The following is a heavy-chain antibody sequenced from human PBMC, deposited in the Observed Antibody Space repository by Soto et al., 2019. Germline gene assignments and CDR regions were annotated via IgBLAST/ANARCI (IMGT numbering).Heavy chain of an antibody. CDR3: ARDHRIAYYDFWSGPSNYYYGMDV. J-gene: IGHJ6*02. CDR2: IYYSGST. V-gene: IGHV4-59*01. CDR1: GGSISSDY. D-gene: IGHD3-3*01. Sequence: KASETLSLTCTVSGGSISSDYWSWIRQPPGKGLEWIGYIYYSGSTNYNPSLKSRVTISVDTSKNQFSLKLSSVTAADTAVYYCARDHRIAYYDFWSGPSNYYYGMDVWGQGTTVTVSS.